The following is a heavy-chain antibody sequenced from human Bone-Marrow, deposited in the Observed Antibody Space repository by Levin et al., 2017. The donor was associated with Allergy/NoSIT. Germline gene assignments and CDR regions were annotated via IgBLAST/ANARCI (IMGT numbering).Heavy chain of an antibody. CDR1: GGSFSGYY. CDR2: INHSGST. J-gene: IGHJ4*02. CDR3: ARGLGYSSGWYRY. V-gene: IGHV4-34*01. Sequence: SETLSLTCAVYGGSFSGYYWSWIRQPPGKGLEWIGEINHSGSTNYNPSLKSRVTISVDTSKNQFSLKLSSVTAADTAVYYCARGLGYSSGWYRYWGQGTLVTVSS. D-gene: IGHD6-19*01.